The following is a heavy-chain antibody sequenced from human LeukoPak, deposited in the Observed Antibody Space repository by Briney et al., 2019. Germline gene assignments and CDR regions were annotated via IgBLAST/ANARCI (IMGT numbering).Heavy chain of an antibody. CDR2: FDPEKGET. CDR3: ATEGYYDSSGYYSDY. CDR1: GYALTELS. Sequence: ASVKVSCKVSGYALTELSMHWVRQAPGKGFEWMGRFDPEKGETIYAQKFQGRVTMTEDTSTDTAYMELSSLRSEDTAVYYCATEGYYDSSGYYSDYWGQGTLVTVSS. V-gene: IGHV1-24*01. J-gene: IGHJ4*02. D-gene: IGHD3-22*01.